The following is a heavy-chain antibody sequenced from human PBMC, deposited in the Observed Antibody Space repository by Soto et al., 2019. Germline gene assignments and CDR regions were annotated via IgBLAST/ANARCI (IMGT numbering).Heavy chain of an antibody. Sequence: QVQLQESGPGLVKPSQTLSLTCTVSGGSISSGGYYWSWIRQHPGKGLEWIGYIYYSGSTYYNPSLKTRVTISVDTSKHQFSLPLSSVTAADTAVYYCAGIYSGSPGGTLRYWGQGTLVTVSS. CDR1: GGSISSGGYY. J-gene: IGHJ4*02. D-gene: IGHD1-26*01. V-gene: IGHV4-31*03. CDR3: AGIYSGSPGGTLRY. CDR2: IYYSGST.